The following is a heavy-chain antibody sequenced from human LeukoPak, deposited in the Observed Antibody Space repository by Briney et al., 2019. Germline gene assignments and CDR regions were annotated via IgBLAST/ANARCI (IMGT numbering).Heavy chain of an antibody. CDR1: GYTFTSYD. Sequence: ASVKVSCKASGYTFTSYDINWVRQATGQGLEWMGWMNPNSGNTGYAQKFQGRVTMTRDTSTSTVYMELSSLRSEDTAVYYCARGVVPAAPTRYFDLWGRGTLVTVSS. CDR3: ARGVVPAAPTRYFDL. D-gene: IGHD2-2*01. CDR2: MNPNSGNT. V-gene: IGHV1-8*01. J-gene: IGHJ2*01.